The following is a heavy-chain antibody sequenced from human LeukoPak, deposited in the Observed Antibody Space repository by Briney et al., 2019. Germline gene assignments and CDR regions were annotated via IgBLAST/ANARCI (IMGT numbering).Heavy chain of an antibody. CDR1: GYTFTSYY. Sequence: ASVKVSCKASGYTFTSYYMHWVRQAPGQGLEWMGIINPSGGSTSYAQKFQGRVTMTRDMSTSTVYMELSSLRSEDTALYYCARVRSGLDAFDIWGQGTMVTVSS. CDR2: INPSGGST. V-gene: IGHV1-46*01. CDR3: ARVRSGLDAFDI. J-gene: IGHJ3*02. D-gene: IGHD3-10*01.